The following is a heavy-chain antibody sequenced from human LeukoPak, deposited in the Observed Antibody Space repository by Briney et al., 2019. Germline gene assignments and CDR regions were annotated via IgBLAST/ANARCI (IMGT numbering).Heavy chain of an antibody. D-gene: IGHD6-19*01. CDR3: ARGAAVADP. CDR1: GGSISSYY. V-gene: IGHV4-59*01. Sequence: SETLSLTCTVSGGSISSYYWSWIRQPPGKGLEWIGYIYYTGTTNYNPSLKSRVTISVDMPKNQFSLKLNSVTAADTAVYYCARGAAVADPWGQGTLVTVSS. CDR2: IYYTGTT. J-gene: IGHJ5*02.